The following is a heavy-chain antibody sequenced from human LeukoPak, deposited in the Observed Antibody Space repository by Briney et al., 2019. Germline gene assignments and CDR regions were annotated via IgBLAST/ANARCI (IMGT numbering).Heavy chain of an antibody. D-gene: IGHD2-21*01. V-gene: IGHV1-2*02. CDR1: GYTFTGYF. CDR2: IHPNRSGTDYDT. Sequence: GASVKVSCKASGYTFTGYFLHWVRQAPGQGLEWMGWIHPNRSGTDYDTDYAQKFRGRVAMTRDTSLSTAYMELSRLTSDDTAVYYCARLEGVVPTCVRFDYWGQGTLVTVSS. CDR3: ARLEGVVPTCVRFDY. J-gene: IGHJ4*02.